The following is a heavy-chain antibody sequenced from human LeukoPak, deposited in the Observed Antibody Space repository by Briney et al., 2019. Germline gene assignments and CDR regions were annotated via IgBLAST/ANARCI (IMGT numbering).Heavy chain of an antibody. V-gene: IGHV4-34*01. D-gene: IGHD3-22*01. CDR2: INHSGST. J-gene: IGHJ4*02. Sequence: TSETLSLTCAVYGGSFSGYYWSWIRQPPGKGLEWIGEINHSGSTDYNPSLKSRVTISVDTSKNQFSLKLSSVTAADTAVYYCARAFYSSGYYYNYWGQGTLVTVSS. CDR1: GGSFSGYY. CDR3: ARAFYSSGYYYNY.